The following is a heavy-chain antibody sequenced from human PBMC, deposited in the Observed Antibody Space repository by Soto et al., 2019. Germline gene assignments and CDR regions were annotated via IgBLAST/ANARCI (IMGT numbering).Heavy chain of an antibody. V-gene: IGHV1-69*01. Sequence: QVQLVQSGAEVKKPGSSVKVSCKASGGTFSSYAISWVRQAPGQGLEWMGGIIPIFGTANYAQKFQGRVTITADESTSTAYTELSSLRSEDTAVYYCARDIVYQLLSPYYCYYDGMDVWGQGTTVTVSS. D-gene: IGHD2-2*01. CDR1: GGTFSSYA. CDR2: IIPIFGTA. CDR3: ARDIVYQLLSPYYCYYDGMDV. J-gene: IGHJ6*02.